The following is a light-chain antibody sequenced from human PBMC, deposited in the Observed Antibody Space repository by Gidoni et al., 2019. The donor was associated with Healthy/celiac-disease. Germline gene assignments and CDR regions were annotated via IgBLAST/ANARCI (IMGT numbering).Light chain of an antibody. CDR1: QSISSY. CDR3: QQSYSTPLT. J-gene: IGKJ4*01. Sequence: DTQMTQSPSSLSASVGDRVTITCRASQSISSYLNWYQQKPGKAPKLLIYAASSLQSGVPSRFSGSGSLTDFTLTISSLQPEDFATYYCQQSYSTPLTFGGGTKVEIK. CDR2: AAS. V-gene: IGKV1-39*01.